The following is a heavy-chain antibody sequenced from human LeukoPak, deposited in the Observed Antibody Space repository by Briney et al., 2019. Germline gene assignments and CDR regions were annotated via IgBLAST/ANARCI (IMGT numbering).Heavy chain of an antibody. J-gene: IGHJ4*02. CDR1: GFTFSSNY. Sequence: GGSLRLSCAASGFTFSSNYMSWVRQAPGKGPEWVSVIYSGGSTYYADSVKGRFTISRDNSKNTLYLQMNSLRAEDTAVYYCARRGSSGYYYDYWGQGTLVTVSS. CDR3: ARRGSSGYYYDY. V-gene: IGHV3-53*01. CDR2: IYSGGST. D-gene: IGHD3-22*01.